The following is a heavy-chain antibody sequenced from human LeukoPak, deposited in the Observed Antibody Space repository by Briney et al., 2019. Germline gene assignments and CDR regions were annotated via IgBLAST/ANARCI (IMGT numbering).Heavy chain of an antibody. CDR2: ISSNGGST. D-gene: IGHD3-10*01. CDR1: GFTFSRYA. V-gene: IGHV3-64D*06. J-gene: IGHJ4*02. Sequence: QPGGSLRHSCSASGFTFSRYAMHWVRQAPGKGLEYVSAISSNGGSTYYADSVKGRFTISRDNSRNTLHLQMSSLRVEDTAVYYCVKDSSSGSYFDYWGQGTLVTVSS. CDR3: VKDSSSGSYFDY.